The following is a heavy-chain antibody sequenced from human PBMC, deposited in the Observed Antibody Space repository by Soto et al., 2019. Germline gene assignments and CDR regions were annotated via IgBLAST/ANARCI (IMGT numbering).Heavy chain of an antibody. CDR1: GYSINSGYY. V-gene: IGHV4-38-2*02. CDR2: VFHSGTT. CDR3: ARDFGHLYDFWSGPDY. Sequence: PSETLTLTCGDSGYSINSGYYWGWIRQPPGKGLEWIGSVFHSGTTYQNPSLKTRATISVDTSRNQFSLVLDSVTAADTAVYYCARDFGHLYDFWSGPDYWGQGILVTVSS. D-gene: IGHD3-3*01. J-gene: IGHJ4*02.